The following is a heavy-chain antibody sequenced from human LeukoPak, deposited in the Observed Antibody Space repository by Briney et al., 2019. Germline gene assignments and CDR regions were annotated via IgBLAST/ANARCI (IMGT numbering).Heavy chain of an antibody. J-gene: IGHJ4*02. CDR1: GFTFDDYA. Sequence: PGRSLRLSCAASGFTFDDYAMHWVRQAPGKGLEWVSGISWNSGFIGYADSVKGRFTISRDNAKNSPYLQMNSLRAEDMALYYCAKGLYGSGSYPDYWGQGTLVTVSS. D-gene: IGHD3-10*01. V-gene: IGHV3-9*03. CDR2: ISWNSGFI. CDR3: AKGLYGSGSYPDY.